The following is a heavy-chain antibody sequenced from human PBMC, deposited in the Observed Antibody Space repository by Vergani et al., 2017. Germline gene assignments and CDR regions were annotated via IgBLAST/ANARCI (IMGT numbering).Heavy chain of an antibody. CDR1: GYTFTSYG. CDR2: ISAYNGNT. J-gene: IGHJ5*01. Sequence: QVQLVQSGAEVKKPGASVKVSCKASGYTFTSYGISWVRQAPGQGLEWRGWISAYNGNTKYAQKLQGRGTMTTDTSTSTAYMELRSLRSDDTAVYYCAIVAYNWNDVGWFDSWDQGTLVTVSS. CDR3: AIVAYNWNDVGWFDS. V-gene: IGHV1-18*01. D-gene: IGHD1-20*01.